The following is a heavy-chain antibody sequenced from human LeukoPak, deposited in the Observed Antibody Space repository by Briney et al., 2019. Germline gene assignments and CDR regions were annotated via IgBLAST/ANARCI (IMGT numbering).Heavy chain of an antibody. Sequence: GGSLRLSCAASGFTFSSYWMSWVRQVPGKGLEWVANIKQDGSEKYYVDPVKGRFTISRDNAKNSLYLQMNSLRAEDTAVYYCARDKIVGATNLDYWGQGTLVTVSS. V-gene: IGHV3-7*01. CDR2: IKQDGSEK. J-gene: IGHJ4*02. D-gene: IGHD1-26*01. CDR3: ARDKIVGATNLDY. CDR1: GFTFSSYW.